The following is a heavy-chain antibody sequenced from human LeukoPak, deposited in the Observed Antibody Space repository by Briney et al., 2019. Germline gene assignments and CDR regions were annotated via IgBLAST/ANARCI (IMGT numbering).Heavy chain of an antibody. CDR3: ATGYDFWSGLVGSDNWFDP. CDR2: IIPIFGTA. J-gene: IGHJ5*02. Sequence: SVKVSCKASGGTFSSYAISWVRQAPGQGLKWMGGIIPIFGTANYAQKFQGRVTITADESTSTAYMELSSLRSEDTAVYYCATGYDFWSGLVGSDNWFDPWGQGTLVTVSS. CDR1: GGTFSSYA. V-gene: IGHV1-69*01. D-gene: IGHD3-3*01.